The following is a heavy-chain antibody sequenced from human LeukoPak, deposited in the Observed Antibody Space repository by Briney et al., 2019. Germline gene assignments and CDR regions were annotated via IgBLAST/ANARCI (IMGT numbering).Heavy chain of an antibody. CDR3: ARDIAVAGTLDYYYGMDV. CDR1: GYSFTSYW. D-gene: IGHD6-19*01. Sequence: GESLKISCKGSGYSFTSYWIAWVRQVPGEGLEWMGRIDPSDSYTNYSPSFQGHVTISADKSISTAYLQWSSLKASDTAMYYCARDIAVAGTLDYYYGMDVWGQGTTVTVSS. J-gene: IGHJ6*02. CDR2: IDPSDSYT. V-gene: IGHV5-10-1*01.